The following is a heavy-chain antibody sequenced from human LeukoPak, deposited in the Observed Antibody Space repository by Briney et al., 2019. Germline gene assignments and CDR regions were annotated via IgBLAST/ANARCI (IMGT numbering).Heavy chain of an antibody. CDR3: ARILKGER. Sequence: SETLSLTCAVYGGSFSGYYWSWIRQPPGKGLEWTGEINHSGSTNYNPSLKSRVTISVDTSKNQFSLKLSSVTAADTAVYYCARILKGERWGQGTLVTVSS. CDR2: INHSGST. V-gene: IGHV4-34*01. CDR1: GGSFSGYY. D-gene: IGHD3-16*01. J-gene: IGHJ4*02.